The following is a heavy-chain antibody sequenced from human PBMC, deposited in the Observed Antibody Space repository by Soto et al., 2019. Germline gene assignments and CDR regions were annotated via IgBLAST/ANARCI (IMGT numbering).Heavy chain of an antibody. J-gene: IGHJ4*02. V-gene: IGHV3-53*01. CDR2: IYSGGST. D-gene: IGHD3-22*01. Sequence: EVQLVESGGGLIQPGGSLRLSCAASGFTVSSNYMSWVRQAPGKGLEWVSVIYSGGSTYYADSVKGRFTIPRDNSKNTLYLQMNSLRAEDTAVYYCARGDYYDSSGYYLNYFDYWGQGTLVTVSS. CDR3: ARGDYYDSSGYYLNYFDY. CDR1: GFTVSSNY.